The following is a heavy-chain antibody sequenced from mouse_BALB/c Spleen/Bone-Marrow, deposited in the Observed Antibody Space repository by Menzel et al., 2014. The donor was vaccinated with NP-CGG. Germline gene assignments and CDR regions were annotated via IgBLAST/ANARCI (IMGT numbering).Heavy chain of an antibody. Sequence: QVQLQQSGAELVRPGSSVKISCKSSGYSFSNYWMNWMKQRPRQGLEWIGQIYPGDGDTNYNGKFKGKATLTADKSSSTAYMQLSSLTSEDSAVYFCASRGDYSYAMDYWGQGTSVTVSS. CDR3: ASRGDYSYAMDY. CDR1: GYSFSNYW. V-gene: IGHV1-80*01. J-gene: IGHJ4*01. CDR2: IYPGDGDT. D-gene: IGHD1-1*01.